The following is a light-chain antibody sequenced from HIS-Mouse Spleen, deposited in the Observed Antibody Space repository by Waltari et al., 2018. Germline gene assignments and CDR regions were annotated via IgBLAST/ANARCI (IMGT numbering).Light chain of an antibody. CDR3: YSTDSSGNHRV. V-gene: IGLV3-10*01. Sequence: SYELTQPPSVSVSPGQTARITCSGDALPKKYAYWYQQKSGQAPVLVIFEDSKRPSGIPERISCSSSGTTATLTIRGAQGEDEADYYCYSTDSSGNHRVFGGGTKLTVL. J-gene: IGLJ2*01. CDR2: EDS. CDR1: ALPKKY.